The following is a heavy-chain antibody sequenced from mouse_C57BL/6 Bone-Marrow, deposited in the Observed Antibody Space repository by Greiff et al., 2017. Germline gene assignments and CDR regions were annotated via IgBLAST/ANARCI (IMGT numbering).Heavy chain of an antibody. CDR1: GFTFSSYG. CDR3: ARHRTGTPGYFDY. J-gene: IGHJ2*01. V-gene: IGHV5-6*01. D-gene: IGHD4-1*01. Sequence: EVQLQESGGDLVKPGGSLKLSCAASGFTFSSYGMSWVRQTPDKRLEWVATISSGGSYTYYPDSVKGRFTISRDNAKNTLYLQMSSLKSEDTAMYYCARHRTGTPGYFDYWGQGTTLTVAS. CDR2: ISSGGSYT.